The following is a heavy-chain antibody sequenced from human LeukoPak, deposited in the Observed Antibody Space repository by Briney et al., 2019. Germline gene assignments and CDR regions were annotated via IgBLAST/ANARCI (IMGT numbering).Heavy chain of an antibody. CDR1: GFTFSSYS. CDR2: ISSSSSYI. CDR3: ARNPCSSTSCYPYYYGMDA. Sequence: GGSLRLSCAASGFTFSSYSMNWVRQAPGKGLEWVSSISSSSSYIYYADSVKGRFTISRDNAKNSLYLQMNSLRAEDTAVYYCARNPCSSTSCYPYYYGMDAWGQGTTVTVSS. J-gene: IGHJ6*02. D-gene: IGHD2-2*01. V-gene: IGHV3-21*01.